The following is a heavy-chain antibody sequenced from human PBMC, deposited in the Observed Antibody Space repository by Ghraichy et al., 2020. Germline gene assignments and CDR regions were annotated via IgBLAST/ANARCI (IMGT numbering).Heavy chain of an antibody. D-gene: IGHD5-12*01. Sequence: SETLSLTCTVSGGSINSSPHYWSWIRQHPERGLEWIGYIYYSGTTYYSPSLKSRVNMSVDTSKNLFSLKLTSVTAADTAMYYCARSGYALDYWGQGTLVSVSS. V-gene: IGHV4-31*03. CDR2: IYYSGTT. CDR1: GGSINSSPHY. J-gene: IGHJ4*02. CDR3: ARSGYALDY.